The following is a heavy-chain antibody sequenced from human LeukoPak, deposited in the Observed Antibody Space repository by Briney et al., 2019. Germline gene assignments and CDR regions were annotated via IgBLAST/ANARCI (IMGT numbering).Heavy chain of an antibody. V-gene: IGHV4-31*03. CDR1: SGSISSGGYY. Sequence: SQTLSLTCTVSSGSISSGGYYWSWIRQHPGKGLEWIGYIYYSGSTYYNPSLKSRVTISVDTSKNQFSLKLSSVTAADTAVYYCARSRRAHFDYWGQGTLVTVSS. J-gene: IGHJ4*02. CDR2: IYYSGST. CDR3: ARSRRAHFDY.